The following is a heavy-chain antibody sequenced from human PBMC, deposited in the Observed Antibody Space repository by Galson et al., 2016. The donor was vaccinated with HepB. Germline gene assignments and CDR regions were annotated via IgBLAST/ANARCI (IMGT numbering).Heavy chain of an antibody. CDR3: ARLMVGTKGPLFDY. D-gene: IGHD1-26*01. J-gene: IGHJ4*02. Sequence: SLRLSCAASGFTFTFSNYNMNWVRQAPGKGLEWVSSISSSSSYMYYADSVKGRFTISRDNAKKSLYLQMNSLRAEDTAVYFCARLMVGTKGPLFDYWGQGTLVTVSS. CDR1: GFTFTFSNYN. CDR2: ISSSSSYM. V-gene: IGHV3-21*01.